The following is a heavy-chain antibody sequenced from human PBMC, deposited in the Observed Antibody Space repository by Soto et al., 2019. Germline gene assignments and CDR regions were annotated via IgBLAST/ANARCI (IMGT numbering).Heavy chain of an antibody. CDR2: INSDGSST. D-gene: IGHD2-21*01. J-gene: IGHJ3*02. Sequence: PGGSLRLSCAASGFTFSSYWMYWVRQAPGKGLVWVSRINSDGSSTNYADSVKGRFTISRDNAKNTLYLQMNSVRAEDTAVYYCASGGVWWADAFDIWTQGTMVTGS. CDR1: GFTFSSYW. CDR3: ASGGVWWADAFDI. V-gene: IGHV3-74*01.